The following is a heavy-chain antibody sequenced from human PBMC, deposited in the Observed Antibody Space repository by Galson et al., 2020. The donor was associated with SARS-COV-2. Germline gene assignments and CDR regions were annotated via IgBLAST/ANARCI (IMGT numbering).Heavy chain of an antibody. CDR1: GFTFSDYY. CDR3: ARELPNKLRWFGELLSPGFDY. D-gene: IGHD3-10*01. V-gene: IGHV3-11*01. J-gene: IGHJ4*02. Sequence: TGGTLRLSCAASGFTFSDYYMSWIRQAPGKGLEWVSYISSSGSTIYYADSVKGRFTISRDNAKNSLYLQMNSLRAEDTAVYYCARELPNKLRWFGELLSPGFDYWGQGTLVTVSS. CDR2: ISSSGSTI.